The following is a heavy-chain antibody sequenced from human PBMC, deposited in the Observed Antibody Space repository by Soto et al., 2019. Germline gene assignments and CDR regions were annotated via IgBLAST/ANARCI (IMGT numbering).Heavy chain of an antibody. V-gene: IGHV4-4*07. J-gene: IGHJ5*02. CDR1: GDSINNYY. CDR3: ARGPYCGTDCYFSP. CDR2: IYPGGTT. Sequence: QVQLQESGPGLVKPSETLSLSCTVSGDSINNYYWSWIRQPAGKGLDWIGRIYPGGTTNYNSSLKSRVIMSVDTAKNQFSLNLSSVTAADTAVYYCARGPYCGTDCYFSPWGQGALVIVSS. D-gene: IGHD2-21*02.